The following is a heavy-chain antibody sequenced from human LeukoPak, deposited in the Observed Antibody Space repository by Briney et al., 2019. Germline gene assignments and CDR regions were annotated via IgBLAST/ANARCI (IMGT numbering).Heavy chain of an antibody. CDR1: GGSISSYY. D-gene: IGHD3-3*01. CDR2: ISDIGSI. J-gene: IGHJ6*02. V-gene: IGHV4-59*01. CDR3: ARGLTYYDFWSGYYAPPPFYGMDV. Sequence: SETLSLTCTVSGGSISSYYWSWIRQPPGKGLEWIAYISDIGSINYNPSLKSRVTISVDTSKNQFSLKLSSVTAADTAVYYCARGLTYYDFWSGYYAPPPFYGMDVWGQGTTVTVSS.